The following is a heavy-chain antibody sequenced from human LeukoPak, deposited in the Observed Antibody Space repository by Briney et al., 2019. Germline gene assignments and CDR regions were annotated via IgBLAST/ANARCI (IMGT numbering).Heavy chain of an antibody. CDR3: ARTSYCSGGRCYYPDY. J-gene: IGHJ4*02. D-gene: IGHD2-15*01. V-gene: IGHV5-51*01. Sequence: GESLKISCKASGYSFTNYWIGWVRQMPGKGLEWMGITYPGDSDTRYSPSFQGQVTISADKSISTAYLQWSSLKASDTAMYYCARTSYCSGGRCYYPDYWGQGTPVTVSS. CDR1: GYSFTNYW. CDR2: TYPGDSDT.